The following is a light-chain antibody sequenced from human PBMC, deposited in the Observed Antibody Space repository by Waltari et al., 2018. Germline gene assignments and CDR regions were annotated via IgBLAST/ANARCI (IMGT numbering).Light chain of an antibody. CDR3: QQYDNLPLT. J-gene: IGKJ4*01. CDR1: PDINNY. CDR2: DAS. Sequence: DIQMTQSPSSLSASVGDRVTLTCQASPDINNYLNLYQQKPWKAPKLLIYDASNLETGVPSRFSGSGSGTDFTFTISSLQPEDIATYYCQQYDNLPLTFGGGTKVEIK. V-gene: IGKV1-33*01.